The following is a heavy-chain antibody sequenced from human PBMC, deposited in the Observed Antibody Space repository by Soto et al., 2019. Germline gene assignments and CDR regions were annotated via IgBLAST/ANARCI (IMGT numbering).Heavy chain of an antibody. Sequence: GASVKVSCKSSGYPFTHYGITWVRQAPGQGLEWMGWISPFNGNTNYGQTLQGRVTLTTDTSTSTVYMDLSSLKSEDTAVYYCARSPYSSGYYYAIDYWGQGTQVTVSS. CDR2: ISPFNGNT. CDR1: GYPFTHYG. CDR3: ARSPYSSGYYYAIDY. V-gene: IGHV1-18*01. J-gene: IGHJ4*02. D-gene: IGHD3-22*01.